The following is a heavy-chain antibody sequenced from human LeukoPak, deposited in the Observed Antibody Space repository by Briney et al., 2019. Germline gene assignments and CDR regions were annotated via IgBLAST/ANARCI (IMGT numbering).Heavy chain of an antibody. J-gene: IGHJ3*02. D-gene: IGHD3/OR15-3a*01. CDR1: GFTFTTYW. Sequence: AGSLRLSCEASGFTFTTYWMHWVRQAPGKGLVWVSRINSAGSNTIYADSVKGRFTVSRDNAKNTVYLQMNTLRAEDTAVYYCARGGLDHAFDIWGLGTMVTVSS. CDR2: INSAGSNT. CDR3: ARGGLDHAFDI. V-gene: IGHV3-74*01.